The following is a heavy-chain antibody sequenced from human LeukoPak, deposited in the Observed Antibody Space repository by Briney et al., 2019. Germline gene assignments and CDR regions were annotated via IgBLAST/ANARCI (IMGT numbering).Heavy chain of an antibody. CDR1: GYTFAIYY. CDR3: AIAKTLFDY. CDR2: INPSGGST. V-gene: IGHV1-46*01. D-gene: IGHD2/OR15-2a*01. J-gene: IGHJ4*02. Sequence: ASVKVSCKASGYTFAIYYIHWVRQAPGQGLEWMGIINPSGGSTSYAQKFQGRVTMTRDTSTSTVYMELSSLRSEDTAVYYCAIAKTLFDYWGQGTLVIVSS.